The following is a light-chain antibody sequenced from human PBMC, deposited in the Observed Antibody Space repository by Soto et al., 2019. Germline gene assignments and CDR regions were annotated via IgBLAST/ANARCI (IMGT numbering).Light chain of an antibody. J-gene: IGLJ3*02. Sequence: QSVLTQPPSVSGAPGQRVTISCTGSRSNIGAGYHVHWYQQLPGTAPKLLIYGNSNRPSGVPDRFPGSKSGTSASLAITGLQAEDEADYYCQSYDSSLSGSVFGGGTKLTVL. CDR1: RSNIGAGYH. CDR3: QSYDSSLSGSV. V-gene: IGLV1-40*01. CDR2: GNS.